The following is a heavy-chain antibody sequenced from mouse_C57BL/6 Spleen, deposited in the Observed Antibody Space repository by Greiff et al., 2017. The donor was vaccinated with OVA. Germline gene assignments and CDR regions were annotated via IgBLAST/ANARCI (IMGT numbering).Heavy chain of an antibody. CDR1: GYTFTSYG. D-gene: IGHD2-4*01. J-gene: IGHJ2*01. CDR3: ARSPIYYDYDGLYFDY. V-gene: IGHV1-58*01. CDR2: IYIGNGYT. Sequence: EVQRVESGAELVRPGSSVKMSCKTSGYTFTSYGINWVKQRPGQGLEWIGYIYIGNGYTEYNEKFKGKATLTSDTSSSTAYMQLSSLTSEDSAIYFCARSPIYYDYDGLYFDYWGQGTTLTVSS.